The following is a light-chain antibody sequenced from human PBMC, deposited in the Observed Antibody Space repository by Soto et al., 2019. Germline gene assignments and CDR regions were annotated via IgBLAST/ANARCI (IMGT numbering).Light chain of an antibody. V-gene: IGKV3-20*01. CDR2: GAS. CDR3: QQYGSSGT. Sequence: EIVLTQSPGTLSLSPGERATLSCRASQSVSSSYLAWYQQKPGQAPRLLIYGASSRATGIPDRFSGSGSGTEFTLTINSLQSEDFAVYYCQQYGSSGTFGQGGNVDVK. CDR1: QSVSSSY. J-gene: IGKJ1*01.